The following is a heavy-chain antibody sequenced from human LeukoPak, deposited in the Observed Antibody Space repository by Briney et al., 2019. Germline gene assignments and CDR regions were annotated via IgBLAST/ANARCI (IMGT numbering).Heavy chain of an antibody. CDR2: MNPNSGNT. CDR3: ARYCSGGSCYGMDV. J-gene: IGHJ6*02. Sequence: GASVKVSCKASGGTFSSYAINWVRQATGQGLEWMGWMNPNSGNTGYAQKFQGRVTMTRNTSISTAYMELSSLRSEDTAVYYCARYCSGGSCYGMDVWGQGTTVTVSS. D-gene: IGHD2-15*01. V-gene: IGHV1-8*02. CDR1: GGTFSSYA.